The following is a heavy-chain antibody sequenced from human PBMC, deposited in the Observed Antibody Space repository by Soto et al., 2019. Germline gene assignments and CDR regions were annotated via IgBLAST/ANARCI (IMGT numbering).Heavy chain of an antibody. Sequence: SETLSLTCTVSGGSISSYYWSWIRQPPGKGLEWIGYIYYSGSTNYNPSLKSRVTISVDTSKNQFSLKLSSVTAADTAVYYCARTLVLRYFDWFQAAFDIWGQGTMVTVSS. CDR1: GGSISSYY. CDR2: IYYSGST. CDR3: ARTLVLRYFDWFQAAFDI. J-gene: IGHJ3*02. D-gene: IGHD3-9*01. V-gene: IGHV4-59*01.